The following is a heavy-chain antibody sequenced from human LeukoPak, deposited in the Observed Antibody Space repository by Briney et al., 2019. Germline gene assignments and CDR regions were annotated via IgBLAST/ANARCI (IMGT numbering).Heavy chain of an antibody. V-gene: IGHV4-39*01. CDR2: IYYSGST. D-gene: IGHD3-10*01. CDR1: GGSISNSNFY. CDR3: ARGPYYYGSGSSYIHDY. Sequence: SETLSLTCAVSGGSISNSNFYWGWISQPPGKGLEWIGTIYYSGSTYYNPSLKTRVTMSVDTSKNQFSLKLTSVTAADTAVYYCARGPYYYGSGSSYIHDYWGQGPLVTVSS. J-gene: IGHJ4*02.